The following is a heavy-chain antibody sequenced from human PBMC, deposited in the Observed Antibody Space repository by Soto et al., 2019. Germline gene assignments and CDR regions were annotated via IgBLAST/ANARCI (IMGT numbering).Heavy chain of an antibody. CDR1: GGSISSGGYY. D-gene: IGHD6-19*01. J-gene: IGHJ4*02. CDR3: ARAWYSSGWHYFDY. V-gene: IGHV4-31*03. Sequence: QVQLQESGPGLVKPSQTLSLTCTVSGGSISSGGYYWTWIRQHPGKGLEWIGYINYSGSTYDNPYLESRITISVDTSKNQFSLKLSSVTAADTAVYYCARAWYSSGWHYFDYWGQGTLVTVSS. CDR2: INYSGST.